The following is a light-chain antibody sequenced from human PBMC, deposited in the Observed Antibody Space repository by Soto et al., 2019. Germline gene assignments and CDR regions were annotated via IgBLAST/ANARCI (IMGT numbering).Light chain of an antibody. Sequence: EIVLTQSPATLSLSPGERATLSCRASQTVSSSYLAWYQQKPGQAPRLLIYGASSRATGITDRFSGSGSGTDFTLTISRLEPEDFALYYCQQYETSLRTFGQGTKVEIK. V-gene: IGKV3-20*01. CDR2: GAS. J-gene: IGKJ1*01. CDR1: QTVSSSY. CDR3: QQYETSLRT.